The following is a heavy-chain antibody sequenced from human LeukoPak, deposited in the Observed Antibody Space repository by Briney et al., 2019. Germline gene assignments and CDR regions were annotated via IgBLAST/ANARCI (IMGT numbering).Heavy chain of an antibody. CDR1: GFTFSSYW. CDR2: INNDESHT. CDR3: ATKDDGDYESFDY. D-gene: IGHD4-17*01. Sequence: GGSLRLSCAASGFTFSSYWMHWVRQAPAKGLVWVSRINNDESHTTYADSVKGRFTISRDNAKNTLYLQMNSLRAEDTAVYYCATKDDGDYESFDYWGQGTLVTVSS. V-gene: IGHV3-74*01. J-gene: IGHJ4*02.